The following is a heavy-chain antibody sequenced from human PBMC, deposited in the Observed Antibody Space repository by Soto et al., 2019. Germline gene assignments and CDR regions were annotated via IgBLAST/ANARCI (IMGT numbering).Heavy chain of an antibody. V-gene: IGHV3-7*01. D-gene: IGHD5-18*01. J-gene: IGHJ4*02. Sequence: GGSLRLSCAASGFTFGSYWMSWVRQAPGKGLEWVANIKQDGSEKYYVDSVKGRFTISRDNAKNSLYLQMNSLRDEDTAVYYCARPRGYSYVLPDYWGQGTLVTVSS. CDR1: GFTFGSYW. CDR3: ARPRGYSYVLPDY. CDR2: IKQDGSEK.